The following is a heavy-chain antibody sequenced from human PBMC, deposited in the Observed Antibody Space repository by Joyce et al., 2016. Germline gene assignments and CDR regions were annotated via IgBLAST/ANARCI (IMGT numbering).Heavy chain of an antibody. CDR1: GGFISNGDYY. CDR2: IYYGVDT. J-gene: IGHJ4*02. CDR3: ARGSATSYFDS. D-gene: IGHD1-26*01. V-gene: IGHV4-31*03. Sequence: QVQLQESGPGLLKPSQTLSLTCTVSGGFISNGDYYWTWIRQHPGKGLEWIGYIYYGVDTYYNPPLKSRLTISIDTSNNQFSLKLSSLTAADTAIYYCARGSATSYFDSWGRGTLVTVSS.